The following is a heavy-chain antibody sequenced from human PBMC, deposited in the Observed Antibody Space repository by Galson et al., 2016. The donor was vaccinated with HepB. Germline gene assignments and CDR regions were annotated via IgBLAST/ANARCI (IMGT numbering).Heavy chain of an antibody. D-gene: IGHD2-15*01. CDR3: ARHWLRGVAHTGDAFDI. V-gene: IGHV3-30*06. CDR1: GFTFSTYV. Sequence: SLRLSCAGSGFTFSTYVMHWVRQAPGKGPQWVTVISNNGNIKTYADSVKGRFTISRDNSRNTVFLQMNSLGPEDTAVYYCARHWLRGVAHTGDAFDIWGQGTMVTVSS. J-gene: IGHJ3*02. CDR2: ISNNGNIK.